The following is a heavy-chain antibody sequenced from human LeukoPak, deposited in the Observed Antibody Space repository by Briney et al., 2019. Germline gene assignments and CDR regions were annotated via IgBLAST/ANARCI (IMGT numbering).Heavy chain of an antibody. CDR3: ARHVYYYGSGAGMSGMDV. CDR2: IYYSGST. J-gene: IGHJ6*02. D-gene: IGHD3-10*01. V-gene: IGHV4-59*08. CDR1: GGSISSYY. Sequence: SETLSLTCTVSGGSISSYYWSWIRQPPGKGLEWFGYIYYSGSTNYNPSLKSRVTISVDTSKNQFSLKLSSVTAADTAVYYCARHVYYYGSGAGMSGMDVWGQGTTVTVSS.